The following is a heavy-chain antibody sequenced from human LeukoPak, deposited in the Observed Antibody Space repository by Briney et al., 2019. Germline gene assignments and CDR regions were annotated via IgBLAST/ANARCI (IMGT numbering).Heavy chain of an antibody. Sequence: GGSLRLSCAASGFTFSSYWMHWVRQAPGKGLVWVSRINSDGGSTNYADSVKGRFTISRDNAKNTLYLQKNSLRAEDTAVYYCASPDVAWGTYSSGWNLAWGQGTLVTVSS. CDR2: INSDGGST. CDR1: GFTFSSYW. V-gene: IGHV3-74*01. D-gene: IGHD6-19*01. J-gene: IGHJ4*02. CDR3: ASPDVAWGTYSSGWNLA.